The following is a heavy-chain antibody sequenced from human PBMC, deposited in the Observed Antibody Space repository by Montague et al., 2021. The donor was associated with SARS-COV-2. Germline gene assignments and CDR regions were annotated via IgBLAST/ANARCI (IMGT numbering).Heavy chain of an antibody. Sequence: VKTTQTLTLTCTFSGFSLSTSGMCVSWIRQPPGKALEWLALIDWDDDKYYSTSLKTRLTISKDTSKNQVVLTMTNMDPVDKATYYCSRIQAELCPNYYYYGMDVWGQGTTVTVSS. D-gene: IGHD5-18*01. CDR3: SRIQAELCPNYYYYGMDV. CDR2: IDWDDDK. CDR1: GFSLSTSGMC. J-gene: IGHJ6*02. V-gene: IGHV2-70*01.